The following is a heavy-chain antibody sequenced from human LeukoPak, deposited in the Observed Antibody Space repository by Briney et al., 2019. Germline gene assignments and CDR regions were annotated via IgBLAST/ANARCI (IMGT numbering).Heavy chain of an antibody. J-gene: IGHJ4*02. D-gene: IGHD3-22*01. CDR2: INHNGNVN. Sequence: GGSLRLSCAASGFTFSSYWMNWARQAPGKGLEWVASINHNGNVNYYVDSVKGRFTISRDNAKNSLYLQMNSLRAEDTAVYYCASGLRGYYYDSSGYYYNWGQGTLVTVSS. CDR3: ASGLRGYYYDSSGYYYN. V-gene: IGHV3-7*03. CDR1: GFTFSSYW.